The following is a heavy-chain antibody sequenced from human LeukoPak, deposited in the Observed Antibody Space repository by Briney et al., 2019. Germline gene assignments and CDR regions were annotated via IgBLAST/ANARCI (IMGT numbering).Heavy chain of an antibody. CDR3: ARGRRDSSGYYSY. CDR2: INPNSGGT. V-gene: IGHV1-2*02. Sequence: ASVKVSCKASGYTFADYYIHWVRQAPGQGLEWIGWINPNSGGTNYAQKFQGRVAMTRDTSISIVYMELSRLTSDGTAVHYCARGRRDSSGYYSYWGQGTLVTVSS. D-gene: IGHD3-22*01. J-gene: IGHJ4*02. CDR1: GYTFADYY.